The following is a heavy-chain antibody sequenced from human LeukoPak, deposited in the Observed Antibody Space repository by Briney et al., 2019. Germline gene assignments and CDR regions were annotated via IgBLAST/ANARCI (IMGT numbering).Heavy chain of an antibody. CDR2: ISYDGSNK. CDR3: ARGIAMTTLNAFDI. V-gene: IGHV3-30*04. D-gene: IGHD4-11*01. Sequence: GGSLRLSSAASGFTFSSYSMHWVRQAPGKGLEWVALISYDGSNKNYADSVKGRFTISRDNSKNTVYLQMNSPRPEDTAVYYCARGIAMTTLNAFDIWGHGTMVIVSS. CDR1: GFTFSSYS. J-gene: IGHJ3*02.